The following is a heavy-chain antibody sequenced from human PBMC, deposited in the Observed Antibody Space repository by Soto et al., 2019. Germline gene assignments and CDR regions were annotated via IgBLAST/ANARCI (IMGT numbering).Heavy chain of an antibody. J-gene: IGHJ4*02. CDR1: GGYISSYY. Sequence: SETMSLTCTVSGGYISSYYLSWIRQHPGKGLEWIGYIYYSGSTNYNPSLKSRVTISVDTSKNQFSLKLSSVTAADTAVYYCARQEVVAATSYYFDYWGQGTLVTVSS. CDR3: ARQEVVAATSYYFDY. CDR2: IYYSGST. D-gene: IGHD2-15*01. V-gene: IGHV4-59*08.